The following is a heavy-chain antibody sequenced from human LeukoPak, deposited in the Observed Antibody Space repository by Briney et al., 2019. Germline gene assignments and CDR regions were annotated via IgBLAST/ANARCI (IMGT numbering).Heavy chain of an antibody. V-gene: IGHV4-39*01. CDR3: ARHDFVTIFGVVNNYFDY. CDR2: IYYSGST. D-gene: IGHD3-3*01. CDR1: GGSISSYY. J-gene: IGHJ4*02. Sequence: SETLSLTCTVSGGSISSYYWGWIRQPPGKGLEWIGSIYYSGSTYYNPSLKSRVTISVDTSKNQFSLKLSSVTAADTAVYYCARHDFVTIFGVVNNYFDYWGQGTLVTVSS.